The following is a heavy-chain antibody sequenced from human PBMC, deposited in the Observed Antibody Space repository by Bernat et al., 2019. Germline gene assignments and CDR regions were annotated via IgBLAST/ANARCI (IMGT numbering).Heavy chain of an antibody. CDR2: IKGDGVST. CDR3: ATGLEAAYEI. J-gene: IGHJ3*02. CDR1: GFTFSNAW. Sequence: EVQLVESGGGLVKPGGSLRLSCAASGFTFSNAWMNWVRQAPGKGLEWVSRIKGDGVSTVYADSVKGRFTISRDNAKNTIYLQMNSLRAEDTAVYSCATGLEAAYEIWGQGTVVTVSS. D-gene: IGHD3/OR15-3a*01. V-gene: IGHV3-74*02.